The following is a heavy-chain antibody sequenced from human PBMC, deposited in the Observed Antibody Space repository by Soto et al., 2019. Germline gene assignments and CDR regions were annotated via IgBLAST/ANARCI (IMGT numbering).Heavy chain of an antibody. CDR3: ARDNSGYDSPFDY. D-gene: IGHD5-12*01. V-gene: IGHV3-53*04. CDR2: IYSGGST. Sequence: EVQLVESGGGLVQPGGSLRLSCAASGFTVSSNYMSWVRQAPGKGLEWVSVIYSGGSTYYADSVKGRFTISRHNSKNTLYLQMNSLRAEDTAVYYCARDNSGYDSPFDYWGQGTLVTVSS. J-gene: IGHJ4*02. CDR1: GFTVSSNY.